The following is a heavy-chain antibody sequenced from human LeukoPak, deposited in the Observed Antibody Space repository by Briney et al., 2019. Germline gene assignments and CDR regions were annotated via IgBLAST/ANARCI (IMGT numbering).Heavy chain of an antibody. J-gene: IGHJ3*02. CDR1: GYTFTGYY. CDR2: INPISGGT. V-gene: IGHV1-2*02. Sequence: GASVKVSCKASGYTFTGYYMHWVRQAPGQGLEWMGWINPISGGTNYAQKFQGRVTMTRDTSISTAYMELSRLRSDDTAVYYCASGREYCSGGSCYSSDDAFDIWGQGTMVTVSS. D-gene: IGHD2-15*01. CDR3: ASGREYCSGGSCYSSDDAFDI.